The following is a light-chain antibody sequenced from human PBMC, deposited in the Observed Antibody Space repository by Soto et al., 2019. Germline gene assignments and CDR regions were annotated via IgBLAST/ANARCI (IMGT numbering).Light chain of an antibody. CDR2: AAS. V-gene: IGKV3-20*01. J-gene: IGKJ1*01. CDR1: QSVSSNY. CDR3: QQYGSSPQT. Sequence: EIGLTQSPGTLSLSQGERATLSCRASQSVSSNYLAWFQQKPGQAPRLLIYAASSRATGIPDRFSGSGSGTDFTLTISRLEPEDFAVYYCQQYGSSPQTFGQGTKVDIK.